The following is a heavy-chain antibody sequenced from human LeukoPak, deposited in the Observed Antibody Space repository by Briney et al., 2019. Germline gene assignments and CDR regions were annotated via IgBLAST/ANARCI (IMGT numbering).Heavy chain of an antibody. CDR3: VRAPLDFWSGYYIRGYYYDC. CDR2: ISSSSNYI. V-gene: IGHV3-21*01. D-gene: IGHD3-3*01. J-gene: IGHJ4*02. CDR1: GFSFSSYS. Sequence: PGGSLRLSCAASGFSFSSYSMKWVRQAPGKVLEWISSISSSSNYIYYADSVKGRFTISRDNAKNSLDLQMDSLRVEDTAVYYCVRAPLDFWSGYYIRGYYYDCWGQGTLVTVSS.